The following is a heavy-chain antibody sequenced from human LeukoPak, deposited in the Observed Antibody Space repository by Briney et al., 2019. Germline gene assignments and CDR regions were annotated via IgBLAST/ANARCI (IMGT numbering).Heavy chain of an antibody. CDR1: GFTVSSKC. J-gene: IGHJ1*01. CDR3: ARGAPEWELLPAEYFQH. V-gene: IGHV3-30*03. D-gene: IGHD1-26*01. CDR2: ISYDGSNK. Sequence: GGSLRLSCAASGFTVSSKCMSWVRQAPGKGLEWVAVISYDGSNKYYADSVKGRFTISRDNSKNTLYLQMNSLRAEDTAVYYCARGAPEWELLPAEYFQHWGQGTLVTVSS.